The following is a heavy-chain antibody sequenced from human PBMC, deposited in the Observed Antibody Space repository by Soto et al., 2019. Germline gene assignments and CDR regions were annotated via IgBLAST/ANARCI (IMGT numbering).Heavy chain of an antibody. CDR1: GFTVSSNY. V-gene: IGHV3-66*01. J-gene: IGHJ4*02. Sequence: GGSLRLSCAASGFTVSSNYMSWVRQAPGKGLEWVSVVYIGGNTYYAESVEDRFTISRDNFQNMLYLQMNSLRAEDTAVYYCAGSVGGGFDYWGQRTLVTVSS. CDR2: VYIGGNT. D-gene: IGHD3-16*01. CDR3: AGSVGGGFDY.